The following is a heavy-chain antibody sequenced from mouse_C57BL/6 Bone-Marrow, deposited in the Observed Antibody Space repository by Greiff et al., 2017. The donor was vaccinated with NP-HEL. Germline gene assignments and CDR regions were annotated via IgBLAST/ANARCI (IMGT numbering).Heavy chain of an antibody. V-gene: IGHV5-4*03. CDR3: ASYYYGKAWFAD. J-gene: IGHJ3*01. Sequence: EVMLVESGGGLVKPGGSLKLSCAASGFTFSSYAMSWVRQTPEQRLEWVATISDGGSYTYYPDNVKGRFTISRDNAKNNLYLQMSHLKSEDTAMYYCASYYYGKAWFADWGQGTLVTVSA. D-gene: IGHD1-1*01. CDR1: GFTFSSYA. CDR2: ISDGGSYT.